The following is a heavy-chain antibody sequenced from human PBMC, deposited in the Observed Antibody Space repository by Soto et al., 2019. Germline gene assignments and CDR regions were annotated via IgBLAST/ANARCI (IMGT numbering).Heavy chain of an antibody. Sequence: SETLSLTCAVSGGSISSSNWWSWVRQPPGKGLEWIGEIYHSGSTNYNPSLKSRVTISVDKSKNQFSLKLSSVTAADTAVYYCARDERGRYNYYGLDVWGQGTTVTVSS. J-gene: IGHJ6*02. V-gene: IGHV4-4*02. CDR2: IYHSGST. CDR1: GGSISSSNW. D-gene: IGHD1-1*01. CDR3: ARDERGRYNYYGLDV.